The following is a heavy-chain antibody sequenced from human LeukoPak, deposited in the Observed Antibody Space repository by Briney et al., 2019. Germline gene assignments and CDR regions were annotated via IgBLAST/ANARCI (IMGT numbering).Heavy chain of an antibody. CDR1: GFTFSSYA. Sequence: GGSLRLSCAASGFTFSSYAMHWVRQAPGKGLEWVGRIRSKTNSYATAYAASVEGRFTISRDDSKNTAYLQMNSLKTEDTAVYYCTALGIAAAGTDYWGQGTLVTVSS. J-gene: IGHJ4*02. CDR3: TALGIAAAGTDY. CDR2: IRSKTNSYAT. V-gene: IGHV3-73*01. D-gene: IGHD6-13*01.